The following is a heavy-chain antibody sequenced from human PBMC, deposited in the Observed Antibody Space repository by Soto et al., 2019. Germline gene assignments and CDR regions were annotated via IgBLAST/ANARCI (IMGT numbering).Heavy chain of an antibody. CDR1: GGTFSSYT. CDR2: IIPILGIA. CDR3: ARSARTYYDILTGYGDFDY. Sequence: QVQLVQSGAEVKKPGSSVKVSCKASGGTFSSYTISWVRQAPGQGLEWMGRIIPILGIANYAQKFQGRVTITAEKPTSTAYMELSSLRSEDTAVYYCARSARTYYDILTGYGDFDYWGQGTLVTVSS. J-gene: IGHJ4*02. D-gene: IGHD3-9*01. V-gene: IGHV1-69*02.